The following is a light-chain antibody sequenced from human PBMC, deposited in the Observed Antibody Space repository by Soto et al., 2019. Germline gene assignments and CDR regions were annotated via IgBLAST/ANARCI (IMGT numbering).Light chain of an antibody. CDR3: EQYNSDPYT. CDR2: DAS. V-gene: IGKV1-5*01. CDR1: QSISSW. J-gene: IGKJ2*01. Sequence: DIQMTQSPSTLSASVGDRVTITCRASQSISSWLAWYQQKPGKAPKLMIYDASSLDSGVPSRFSGSGSGTEFTLTISSLQPDDFATYYCEQYNSDPYTFGEGTKLEIK.